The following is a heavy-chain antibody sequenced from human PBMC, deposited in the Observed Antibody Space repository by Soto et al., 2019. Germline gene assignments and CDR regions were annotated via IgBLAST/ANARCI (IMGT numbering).Heavy chain of an antibody. CDR3: AIDESDEYVWGSYRS. Sequence: ASVKVSCRASGGIFSNFGISWVRQAPGQGLEWMGGIMPSSHTASYAQKFQGRVIFTADESTTTAYMDLSSLGSQDTAIYYCAIDESDEYVWGSYRSLGQGTPLTVSS. CDR1: GGIFSNFG. CDR2: IMPSSHTA. V-gene: IGHV1-69*13. D-gene: IGHD3-16*02. J-gene: IGHJ5*02.